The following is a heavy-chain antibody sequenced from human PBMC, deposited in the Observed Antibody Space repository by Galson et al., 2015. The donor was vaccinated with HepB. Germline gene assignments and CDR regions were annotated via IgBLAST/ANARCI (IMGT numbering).Heavy chain of an antibody. CDR2: ISGTGDHT. J-gene: IGHJ4*02. CDR1: GFNFRNYG. Sequence: SLRLSCAASGFNFRNYGMFWVRQAPGKGLEWLSAISGTGDHTYYADSVKGRFTISRDNSQNTVYLQMSGLGAGETALYYFAKCNIPSWNFYPLGDPYFDSWGQGALVTVSS. V-gene: IGHV3-23*01. D-gene: IGHD3-3*01. CDR3: AKCNIPSWNFYPLGDPYFDS.